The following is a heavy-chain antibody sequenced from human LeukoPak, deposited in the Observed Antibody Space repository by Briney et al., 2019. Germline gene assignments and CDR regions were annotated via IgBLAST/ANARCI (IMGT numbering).Heavy chain of an antibody. D-gene: IGHD3-22*01. J-gene: IGHJ4*02. V-gene: IGHV3-21*01. Sequence: PGGSLRLSCAASGFTFSYYSMNWVRQAPGKGLEWVSSISSSGSYIYYADSVKGRFTISRDNAKNSLFLQMNSLRAEDTAVYFCARVKGSGLHYYDSSGPADYWGQGTLVTVSS. CDR1: GFTFSYYS. CDR2: ISSSGSYI. CDR3: ARVKGSGLHYYDSSGPADY.